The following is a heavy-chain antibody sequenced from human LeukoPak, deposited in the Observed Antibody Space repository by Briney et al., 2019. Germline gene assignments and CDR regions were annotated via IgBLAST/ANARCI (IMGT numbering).Heavy chain of an antibody. V-gene: IGHV7-4-1*02. CDR1: GYSITTDA. J-gene: IGHJ6*02. CDR3: ARLRYYGMDV. Sequence: ASVNVSFTASGYSITTDAMNWVRQAPGQGLEWMGWINTNTGNPTYAQGFIGRFVFSLDTSVSTAYLQISSLKAEDTAVYYCARLRYYGMDVWGQGTTVTVSS. CDR2: INTNTGNP.